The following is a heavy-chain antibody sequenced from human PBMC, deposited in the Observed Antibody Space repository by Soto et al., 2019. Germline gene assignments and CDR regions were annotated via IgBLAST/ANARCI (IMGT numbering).Heavy chain of an antibody. CDR1: GFTFSHYS. D-gene: IGHD3-16*01. J-gene: IGHJ4*02. CDR2: ISWNSDTV. CDR3: ARLQSAGLDY. Sequence: GGSLRLSCAASGFTFSHYSMNWVRQAPGKGLEWISYISWNSDTVFYADSVKGRFTGSGDNAKNSLYLQMNRLRDGDTAVYDCARLQSAGLDYWGQGALLTVYS. V-gene: IGHV3-48*02.